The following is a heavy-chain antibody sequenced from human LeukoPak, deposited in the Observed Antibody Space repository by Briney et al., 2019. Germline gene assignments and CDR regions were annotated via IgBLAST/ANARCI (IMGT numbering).Heavy chain of an antibody. CDR1: GFTFGPYT. CDR3: ASGMRVGPNI. J-gene: IGHJ4*02. V-gene: IGHV3-48*04. CDR2: ISSSSDTI. Sequence: GGSLRLSCAASGFTFGPYTMNWVRQAPGKGLEWVSYISSSSDTIYYADSVKGRFTISRDNAKNSLYLQMDSLRAEDTAVYYCASGMRVGPNIWGQGTLVTVSS. D-gene: IGHD1-26*01.